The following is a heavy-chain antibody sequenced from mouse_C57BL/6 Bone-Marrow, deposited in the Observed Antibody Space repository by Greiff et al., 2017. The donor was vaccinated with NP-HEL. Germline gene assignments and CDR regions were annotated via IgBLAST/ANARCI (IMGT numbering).Heavy chain of an antibody. V-gene: IGHV1-53*01. CDR3: ARSGLYDCEGAWFAY. CDR2: INPSNGGT. D-gene: IGHD2-4*01. CDR1: GYTFTSYW. J-gene: IGHJ3*01. Sequence: VKLQQPGTELVKPGASVKLSCKASGYTFTSYWMHWVKQRPGQGLEWIGNINPSNGGTNYNEKFKSKATLTVDKSSSTAYMQLSSLTSEDSAVYYCARSGLYDCEGAWFAYWGQGTLVTVSA.